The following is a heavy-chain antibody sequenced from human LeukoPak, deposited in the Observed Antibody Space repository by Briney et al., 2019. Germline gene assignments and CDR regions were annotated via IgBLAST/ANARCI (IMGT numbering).Heavy chain of an antibody. V-gene: IGHV4-39*07. Sequence: SETLSLTCTVSGGSISSSSYYWGWIRQPPGKGLEWIGSIYYSGSTYYTPSLKSRVTISVDTSKNQFSLKLNSVTAADTAVYYCARGYYDSSGYYQSPIFDYWGQGTLVTVSS. J-gene: IGHJ4*02. CDR1: GGSISSSSYY. D-gene: IGHD3-22*01. CDR3: ARGYYDSSGYYQSPIFDY. CDR2: IYYSGST.